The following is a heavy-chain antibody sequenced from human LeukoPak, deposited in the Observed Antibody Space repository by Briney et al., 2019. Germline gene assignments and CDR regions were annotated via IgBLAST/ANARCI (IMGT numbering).Heavy chain of an antibody. CDR3: ARDPPQGSTSSHDGRGY. CDR1: GGTFSSYA. CDR2: IIPIFGTA. V-gene: IGHV1-69*13. Sequence: GASVKVSCKASGGTFSSYAISWVRQAPGQGLEWMGGIIPIFGTANYAQKFQGRVTFTADESTSTAYMELSSLRSEDTAVYYCARDPPQGSTSSHDGRGYWGQGTLVTVSS. D-gene: IGHD2-2*01. J-gene: IGHJ4*02.